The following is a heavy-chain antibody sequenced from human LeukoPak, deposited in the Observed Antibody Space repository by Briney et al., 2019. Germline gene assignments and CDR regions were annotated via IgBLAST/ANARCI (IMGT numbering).Heavy chain of an antibody. D-gene: IGHD1-26*01. CDR1: GFTFSNYG. CDR3: ARGGSGYFDY. CDR2: ISYDGSNK. V-gene: IGHV3-30*03. Sequence: PGGSLRLFCAASGFTFSNYGMHWVRQAPGKGLEWVAVISYDGSNKYYADSVKGRFTFSRDNSKNTLYLQMNSLRAEDTAVYYCARGGSGYFDYWGQGALVTASS. J-gene: IGHJ4*02.